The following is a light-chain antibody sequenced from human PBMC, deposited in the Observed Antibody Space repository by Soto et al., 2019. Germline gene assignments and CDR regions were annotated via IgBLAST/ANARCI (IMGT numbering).Light chain of an antibody. J-gene: IGKJ1*01. CDR1: QTISTY. CDR2: GAS. CDR3: QQSFSTPRT. V-gene: IGKV1-39*01. Sequence: DIQMTQSPSPLSASVGDRVTITCRASQTISTYLNWYQQKPGKAPKLLIYGASSLQSGVPSRLSGSGSGTDFTLTISSLQPEDFGTYYCQQSFSTPRTFGQGTKVEIK.